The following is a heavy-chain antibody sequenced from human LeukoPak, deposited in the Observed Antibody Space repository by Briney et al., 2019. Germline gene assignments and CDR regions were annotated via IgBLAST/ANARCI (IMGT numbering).Heavy chain of an antibody. V-gene: IGHV3-23*01. J-gene: IGHJ6*02. Sequence: PGGSLRLSCAASGFTFSSYAMSWVRQAPGKGLEWVSTISGSGGGTYYADSVKGRFTISRENAKNSLYLQMNSLRAGDTAVYYCARWRGAGPYYYYGMDVWGQGTTVTVSS. CDR3: ARWRGAGPYYYYGMDV. CDR1: GFTFSSYA. D-gene: IGHD1-26*01. CDR2: ISGSGGGT.